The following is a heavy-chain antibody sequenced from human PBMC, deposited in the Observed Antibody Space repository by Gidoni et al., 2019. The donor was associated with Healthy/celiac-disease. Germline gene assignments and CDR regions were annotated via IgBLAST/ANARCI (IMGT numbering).Heavy chain of an antibody. D-gene: IGHD3-22*01. V-gene: IGHV4-34*01. CDR2: INHSGST. J-gene: IGHJ4*02. Sequence: QVQLQQWGAGLLKPSETLSLTCAVYGGHFSGYYWSWIRQPPGKGLEWIGEINHSGSTNYNPSLKSRVTISVDTSKNQFSLKLSSVTAADTAVYYCARGARYYYDSSGYYYFDYWGQGTLVTVSS. CDR1: GGHFSGYY. CDR3: ARGARYYYDSSGYYYFDY.